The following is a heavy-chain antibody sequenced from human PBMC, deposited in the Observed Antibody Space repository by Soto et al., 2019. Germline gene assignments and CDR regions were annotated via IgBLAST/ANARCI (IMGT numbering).Heavy chain of an antibody. D-gene: IGHD3-10*01. CDR1: GGSFSGYY. J-gene: IGHJ4*02. Sequence: SETLSLTCAVYGGSFSGYYWSWIRQPPGKGLEWIGEINHSGSTNYNPSLKSRVTISVDTSKNQFSLKLSSVTAADTAVYYCARGRNYYGSGSYFPFDYWGQGTLVTVSS. V-gene: IGHV4-34*01. CDR3: ARGRNYYGSGSYFPFDY. CDR2: INHSGST.